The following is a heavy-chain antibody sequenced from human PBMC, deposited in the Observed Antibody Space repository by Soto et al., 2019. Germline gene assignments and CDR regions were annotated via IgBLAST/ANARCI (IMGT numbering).Heavy chain of an antibody. J-gene: IGHJ2*01. D-gene: IGHD2-2*01. CDR2: IYYSGST. Sequence: SETLSLTCPVSGDSISSCYWSWIRQPPGKGLEWIGYIYYSGSTNYNPSLKSRVTISVDTSKNQFSLKLSSVTAADTAVYYCAKDLKGYCSSTSCYFGSSGWPRYFDLWGRGTLVTVSS. CDR3: AKDLKGYCSSTSCYFGSSGWPRYFDL. V-gene: IGHV4-59*01. CDR1: GDSISSCY.